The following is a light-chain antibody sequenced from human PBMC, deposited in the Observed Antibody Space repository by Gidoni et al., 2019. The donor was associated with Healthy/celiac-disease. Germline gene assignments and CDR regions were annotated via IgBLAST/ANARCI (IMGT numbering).Light chain of an antibody. Sequence: EIVMSQSPATLSVSPGEIATLSCRSSQSVSSNLAWYQQKPGQAPRLLIYVAATRVTGIPARFSGRVSGTEFTLTISSLQSEDFAVYYWQQYNNWPYTFGQWTKLEIK. V-gene: IGKV3-15*01. CDR1: QSVSSN. CDR3: QQYNNWPYT. J-gene: IGKJ2*01. CDR2: VAA.